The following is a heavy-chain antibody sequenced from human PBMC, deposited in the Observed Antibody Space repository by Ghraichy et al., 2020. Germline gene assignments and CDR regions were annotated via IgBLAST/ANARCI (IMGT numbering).Heavy chain of an antibody. V-gene: IGHV3-64D*09. D-gene: IGHD2-2*01. CDR2: ISSNGGST. Sequence: GGSLRLSCSASGFTFSSYAMHWVRQAPGKGLEYVSAISSNGGSTYYADSVKGRFTISRDNSKNTLYLQMSSLRAEDTAVYYCVNGGGLVVPEIWGNAFDIWGQGTMVTVSS. J-gene: IGHJ3*02. CDR1: GFTFSSYA. CDR3: VNGGGLVVPEIWGNAFDI.